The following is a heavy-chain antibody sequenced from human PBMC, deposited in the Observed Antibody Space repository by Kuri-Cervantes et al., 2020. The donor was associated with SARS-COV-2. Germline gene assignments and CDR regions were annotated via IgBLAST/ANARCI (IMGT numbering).Heavy chain of an antibody. CDR3: AKDKDSSGWYADFDY. Sequence: GGSLRLSCAASGFTFSSYAMSWVRQAPGKGLEWVALISYDGSNKYHVDSVKGRFTISRDNSKNTLYLQMNSLRVEDTAVYYCAKDKDSSGWYADFDYWGQGTLVTVSS. D-gene: IGHD6-19*01. V-gene: IGHV3-30*18. J-gene: IGHJ4*02. CDR1: GFTFSSYA. CDR2: ISYDGSNK.